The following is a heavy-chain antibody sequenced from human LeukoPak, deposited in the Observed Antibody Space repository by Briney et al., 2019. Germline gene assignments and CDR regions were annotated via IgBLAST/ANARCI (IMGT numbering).Heavy chain of an antibody. CDR2: ISSSSSYI. CDR3: ARDKTAGLRDY. D-gene: IGHD6-13*01. V-gene: IGHV3-21*01. CDR1: GFTFSSYS. Sequence: GGSLRLSCAASGFTFSSYSMNWVRQAPGKGLEWVSSISSSSSYIYYADSVKGRLTISRDNAKNSLYLQMNSLRAEDTAVYYCARDKTAGLRDYWGQGTLVTVSS. J-gene: IGHJ4*02.